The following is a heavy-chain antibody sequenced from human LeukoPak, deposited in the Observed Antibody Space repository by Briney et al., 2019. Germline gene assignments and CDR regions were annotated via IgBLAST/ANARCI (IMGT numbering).Heavy chain of an antibody. CDR1: GFTFTNYA. CDR2: ISGSGGST. Sequence: GGSLRLSCAASGFTFTNYAMSWVRQAPGKGLEWVSGISGSGGSTFYADSAKGRFTISRDNPKNTLYLQVNSLRADDTAEYYCATIVGYYFDSWGQGTLVTVSS. J-gene: IGHJ4*02. CDR3: ATIVGYYFDS. V-gene: IGHV3-23*01. D-gene: IGHD3-22*01.